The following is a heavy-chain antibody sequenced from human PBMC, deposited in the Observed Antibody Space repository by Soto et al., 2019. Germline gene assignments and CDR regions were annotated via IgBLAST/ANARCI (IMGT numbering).Heavy chain of an antibody. CDR1: GGTFSSNT. V-gene: IGHV1-69*04. Sequence: SVKVSCKASGGTFSSNTISWVRRAPGQGLEWMGRIIPILGIANYAQKFQGRVTITADKSTSTAYMELSSLRSEDTAVYYCARDSQIFGVVIMAYWGQGTLVTVSS. CDR2: IIPILGIA. D-gene: IGHD3-3*01. J-gene: IGHJ4*02. CDR3: ARDSQIFGVVIMAY.